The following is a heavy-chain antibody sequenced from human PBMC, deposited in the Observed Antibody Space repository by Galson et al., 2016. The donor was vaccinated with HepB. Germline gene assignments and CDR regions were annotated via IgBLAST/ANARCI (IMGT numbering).Heavy chain of an antibody. D-gene: IGHD6-13*01. CDR3: TTAGYSGSRFWYNGFDI. CDR2: IKSNSDGGTT. Sequence: SLRLSCAASGLSFTNAWMSWVRQAPGKGLEWLGRIKSNSDGGTTDYIAPVKGRFTISSDDSKSTVLLQMNSLETEDSGVYYCTTAGYSGSRFWYNGFDIWGQGTTVTVSS. CDR1: GLSFTNAW. J-gene: IGHJ6*02. V-gene: IGHV3-15*01.